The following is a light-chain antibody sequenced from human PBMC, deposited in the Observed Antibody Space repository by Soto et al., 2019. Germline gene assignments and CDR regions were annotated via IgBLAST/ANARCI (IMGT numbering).Light chain of an antibody. V-gene: IGKV3-20*01. CDR2: DAS. CDR1: QTVSGSY. CDR3: QHYGSSPWT. Sequence: VGRTQSAATLSLYPGERATLSCRASQTVSGSYLAWFQQKPGQAPRLLIYDASTRAAGVPDRFSGSGSGTDFSLTINRLEPEDFAVYYCQHYGSSPWTFGQGTKVDIK. J-gene: IGKJ1*01.